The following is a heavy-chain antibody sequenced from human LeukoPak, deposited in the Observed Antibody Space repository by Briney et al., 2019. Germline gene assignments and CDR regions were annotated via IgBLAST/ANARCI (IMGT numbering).Heavy chain of an antibody. CDR3: ASRLGPTAFDI. Sequence: VASVKVSCKASGYAFTGYYMHWVRPAPGQGLEWMGRINPNSGGTNYAQKFQGRVTMTRDTSISTAYMELSRLRSDDTAVYYCASRLGPTAFDIWGQGTMVTVSS. CDR2: INPNSGGT. J-gene: IGHJ3*02. V-gene: IGHV1-2*06. CDR1: GYAFTGYY. D-gene: IGHD6-6*01.